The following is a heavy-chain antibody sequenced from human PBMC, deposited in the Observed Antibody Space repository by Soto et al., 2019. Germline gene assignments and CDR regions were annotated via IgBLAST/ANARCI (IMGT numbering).Heavy chain of an antibody. V-gene: IGHV3-33*07. CDR3: ARAVYIGAPGDIHPYYEYGMDV. CDR1: GFTCGSLG. J-gene: IGHJ6*04. CDR2: IWYDGSNK. D-gene: IGHD4-17*01. Sequence: GGLLRLCWAAAGFTCGSLGGCCVSQAQGKGLGWVTVIWYDGSNKSYADSVKGRFTIPRDNSKNTLYLQMNSLRAEDTAVYHRARAVYIGAPGDIHPYYEYGMDVWGKGTTVTGTS.